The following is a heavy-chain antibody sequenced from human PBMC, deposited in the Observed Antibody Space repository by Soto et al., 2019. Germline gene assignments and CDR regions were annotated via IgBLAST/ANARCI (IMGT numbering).Heavy chain of an antibody. V-gene: IGHV4-4*02. CDR3: ARDGAACGGSCYYFDY. J-gene: IGHJ4*02. D-gene: IGHD2-15*01. CDR1: SGSISSSNW. Sequence: QVQLQESGPGLVKPSGSLSLTCAVSSGSISSSNWWSWVRQPPGKGLEWIGEIYHSGSTNYNPSLKSRVTISVDKSKNQFSLKLSSVTAADTAVYYCARDGAACGGSCYYFDYWGQGTLVTVSS. CDR2: IYHSGST.